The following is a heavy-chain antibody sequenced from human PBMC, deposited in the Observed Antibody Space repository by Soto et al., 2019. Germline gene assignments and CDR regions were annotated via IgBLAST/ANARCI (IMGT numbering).Heavy chain of an antibody. D-gene: IGHD3-22*01. CDR3: ARVGFGSSGYYYGFDY. V-gene: IGHV4-59*01. Sequence: QVQLQESGPGLVKPSETLSLTCTVSGGSISSYYWSWIRQPPGKGLEWIGYIYYSGSTNYNPSLKSRVTISVDSSKNQFSLKLSSVTAADTAVYYCARVGFGSSGYYYGFDYWCQGTLVTVSS. J-gene: IGHJ4*02. CDR1: GGSISSYY. CDR2: IYYSGST.